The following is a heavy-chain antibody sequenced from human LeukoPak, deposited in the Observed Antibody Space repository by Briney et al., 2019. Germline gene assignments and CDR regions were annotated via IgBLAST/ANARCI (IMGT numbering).Heavy chain of an antibody. J-gene: IGHJ4*02. CDR1: GGSISSYY. Sequence: PSETLSLTCTVSGGSISSYYWSWIRQPPGKGLEWIGYIYYSGSTNYSPSLKSRVTISVDTSKNQFSLKLSSVTAADTAVYYCARTIAVASPDFDYWGQGTLVTVSS. CDR3: ARTIAVASPDFDY. D-gene: IGHD6-19*01. V-gene: IGHV4-59*08. CDR2: IYYSGST.